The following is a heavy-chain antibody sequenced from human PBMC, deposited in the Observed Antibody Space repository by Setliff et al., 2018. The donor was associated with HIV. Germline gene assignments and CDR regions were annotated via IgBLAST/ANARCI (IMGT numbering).Heavy chain of an antibody. CDR2: IYYSGST. V-gene: IGHV4-39*01. J-gene: IGHJ4*02. Sequence: NPSETLSLTCTVSGGSISSSSYYWGWIRQPPGKGLEWIGSIYYSGSTYYNPSLKTRVTISVDTSKNQFSLKLSSVTAADTAVYYCASLTTDRFLEWLFVYWGQGTLVTVSS. CDR1: GGSISSSSYY. CDR3: ASLTTDRFLEWLFVY. D-gene: IGHD3-3*01.